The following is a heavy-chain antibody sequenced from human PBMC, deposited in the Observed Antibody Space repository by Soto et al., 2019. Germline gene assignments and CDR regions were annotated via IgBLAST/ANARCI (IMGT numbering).Heavy chain of an antibody. CDR3: ARDGLSMYSSGWSFDY. V-gene: IGHV3-30*03. D-gene: IGHD6-19*01. CDR2: ISYDGSNK. Sequence: GGSLRLSCAASGFTFSSYGMHWVRQAPGKGLEWVAVISYDGSNKYYADSVKGRFTISRDNSKNTLYLQMNSLRAEDTAVYYCARDGLSMYSSGWSFDYWGQGTLVTVSS. J-gene: IGHJ4*02. CDR1: GFTFSSYG.